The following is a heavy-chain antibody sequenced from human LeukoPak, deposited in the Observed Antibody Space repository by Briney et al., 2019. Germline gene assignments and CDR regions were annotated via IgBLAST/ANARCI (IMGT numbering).Heavy chain of an antibody. CDR3: SRDLRWGTGKNS. J-gene: IGHJ4*02. V-gene: IGHV3-21*01. CDR2: ISSSSSYK. D-gene: IGHD7-27*01. Sequence: PGGSLRLSCAASGFTFSTYSMTWVRQAPGKGLEWVSSISSSSSYKYYADSVKGRFTISRDNAKNSLYLQMKSLRAEDTAVYYFSRDLRWGTGKNSWGQGTLVTVSS. CDR1: GFTFSTYS.